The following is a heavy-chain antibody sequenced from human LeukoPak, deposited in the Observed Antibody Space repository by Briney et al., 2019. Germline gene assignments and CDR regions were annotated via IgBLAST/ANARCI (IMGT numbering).Heavy chain of an antibody. CDR3: ARGLLARGDYYFDY. CDR1: GGSFSGYY. D-gene: IGHD3-16*01. CDR2: INHSGST. Sequence: PSETLSLTCAVYGGSFSGYYWSWIRQPPGKGLEWIGEINHSGSTNYNPSLKSRVTISVDTSKNQFSLKLSSVTAADTAVYYCARGLLARGDYYFDYWGQGTLVTVSS. V-gene: IGHV4-34*01. J-gene: IGHJ4*02.